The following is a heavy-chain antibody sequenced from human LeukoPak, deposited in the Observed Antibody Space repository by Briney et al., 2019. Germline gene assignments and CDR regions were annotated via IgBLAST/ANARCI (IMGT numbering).Heavy chain of an antibody. Sequence: SETLSLTCTVPGGSISYYYWSWIRQSPGKGLEWIGYIYYSGTTNYNPSLKSRVTISVDPSKNQFSLQLRSVTAADTAVYYCAREDPQTTVPEGMDVWGQGTTVTVSS. V-gene: IGHV4-59*01. CDR2: IYYSGTT. J-gene: IGHJ6*02. CDR3: AREDPQTTVPEGMDV. D-gene: IGHD4-17*01. CDR1: GGSISYYY.